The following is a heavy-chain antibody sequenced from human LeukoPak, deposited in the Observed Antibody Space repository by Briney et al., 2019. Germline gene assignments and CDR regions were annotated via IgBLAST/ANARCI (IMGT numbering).Heavy chain of an antibody. CDR3: ASSIRYYDFWSGYYTSYYFDY. CDR1: GYSFTSYW. D-gene: IGHD3-3*01. Sequence: GESLKISCKGSGYSFTSYWIGWVRQMPGKGLEWMGIIYPGDSDTRYSPSFQGQVTISADKSISTAYLQWSSLKASDIAMYYCASSIRYYDFWSGYYTSYYFDYWGQGTLVTVSS. J-gene: IGHJ4*02. CDR2: IYPGDSDT. V-gene: IGHV5-51*01.